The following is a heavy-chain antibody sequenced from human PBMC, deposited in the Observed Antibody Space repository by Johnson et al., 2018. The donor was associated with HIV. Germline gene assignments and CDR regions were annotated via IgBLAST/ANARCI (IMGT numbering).Heavy chain of an antibody. CDR3: AAGWWPGSFDI. D-gene: IGHD2-15*01. J-gene: IGHJ3*02. Sequence: QVQLVESGGGVVQPGGSLRLSCAASGFTFSSYGMHWVRQAPGKGLEWVAVISYDGSNKYYADSVKGRFTISRDNSKNTLSLQMSSLRAEDTAVYYCAAGWWPGSFDIWGQGTMVTVSS. V-gene: IGHV3-30*19. CDR1: GFTFSSYG. CDR2: ISYDGSNK.